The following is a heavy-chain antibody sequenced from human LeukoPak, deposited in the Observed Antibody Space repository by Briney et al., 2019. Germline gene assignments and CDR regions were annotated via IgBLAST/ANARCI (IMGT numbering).Heavy chain of an antibody. D-gene: IGHD7-27*01. V-gene: IGHV3-66*01. CDR3: ATAGEGLYFDY. J-gene: IGHJ4*02. Sequence: GGPLRLSCAASGFTVSGNYMTWVRQAPGKGLEWVSVIYSGGTTYYADSVKARFTVSRDNSKNTLYLQMNSLRADDTAVYYCATAGEGLYFDYWGQGTLVTVSS. CDR2: IYSGGTT. CDR1: GFTVSGNY.